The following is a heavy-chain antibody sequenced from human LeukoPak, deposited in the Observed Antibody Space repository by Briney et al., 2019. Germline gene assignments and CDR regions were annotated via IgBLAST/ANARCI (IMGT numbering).Heavy chain of an antibody. V-gene: IGHV3-30*02. D-gene: IGHD4-17*01. CDR1: GFTFSAYG. Sequence: PEGSLRLSCAASGFTFSAYGMHWVRQAPGKGLEWVAFIRYDGTNKYYADSLKGRFTISRDDSKNTLYLQMNSLTAEDTAVYYCAKRMGPMVTTGNRLLDYWGQGTLVTVSS. CDR3: AKRMGPMVTTGNRLLDY. CDR2: IRYDGTNK. J-gene: IGHJ4*02.